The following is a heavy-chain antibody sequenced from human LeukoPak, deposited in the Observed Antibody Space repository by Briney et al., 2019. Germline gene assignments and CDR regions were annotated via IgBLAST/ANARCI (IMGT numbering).Heavy chain of an antibody. D-gene: IGHD3-10*01. J-gene: IGHJ4*02. V-gene: IGHV4-61*02. CDR1: GGSISSGSYY. CDR3: ARQIWFGESRPFDY. Sequence: SETLSLTCTVSGGSISSGSYYWSWIRQPAGKGLEWIGRIYTSGSTNYNPSLKSRVTISVDTSKNQFSLKLSSVTAADTAVYYCARQIWFGESRPFDYWGQGTLVIVSS. CDR2: IYTSGST.